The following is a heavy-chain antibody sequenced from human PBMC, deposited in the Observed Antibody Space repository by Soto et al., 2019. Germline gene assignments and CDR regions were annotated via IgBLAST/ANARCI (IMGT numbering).Heavy chain of an antibody. Sequence: PSETLSLTCAVSGGSISSGGYSWSWIRQPPGKGLEWIGYIYHSGSTYYNPSLKSRVTISVDRSKNQFSLKLSSVTAADTAVYYCARVLDYRGQGTLVSVSS. CDR3: ARVLDY. V-gene: IGHV4-30-2*01. CDR1: GGSISSGGYS. J-gene: IGHJ4*02. CDR2: IYHSGST. D-gene: IGHD2-15*01.